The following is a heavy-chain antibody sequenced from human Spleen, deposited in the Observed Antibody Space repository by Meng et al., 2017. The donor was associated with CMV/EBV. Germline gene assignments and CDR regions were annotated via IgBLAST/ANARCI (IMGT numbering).Heavy chain of an antibody. V-gene: IGHV4-61*01. CDR3: AALPYCHTTNCYIGWFDP. CDR2: IYYSGNT. J-gene: IGHJ5*01. Sequence: SETLSLTCPVSGGSINNSTSFWGWIRQPPGKGLEWIGYIYYSGNTNYNPSLKSRVIISVDTSKNQFSLKLTSVTAADTAVYYCAALPYCHTTNCYIGWFDPWGQGTLVTVSS. CDR1: GGSINNSTSF. D-gene: IGHD2-2*01.